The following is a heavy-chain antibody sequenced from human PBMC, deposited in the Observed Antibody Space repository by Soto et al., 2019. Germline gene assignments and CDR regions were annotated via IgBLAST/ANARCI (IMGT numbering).Heavy chain of an antibody. CDR1: GGSFSGYY. V-gene: IGHV4-34*01. J-gene: IGHJ6*02. D-gene: IGHD3-3*01. Sequence: SETLSLTCAVYGGSFSGYYWSWIRQPPGKGLEWIGDINHSGSTNYNPSLKSRVTISVDTSKNQFSLKLSSVTAADTAVYYCARVFGSPLSLYGMNVWGQGTTVTVSS. CDR2: INHSGST. CDR3: ARVFGSPLSLYGMNV.